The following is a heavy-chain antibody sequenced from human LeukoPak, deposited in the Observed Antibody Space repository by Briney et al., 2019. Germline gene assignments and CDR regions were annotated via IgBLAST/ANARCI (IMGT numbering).Heavy chain of an antibody. J-gene: IGHJ4*02. Sequence: GGSLRLSCAASGFTFSSYAMSWVREAPGKGLEWVSSITGSSASTYYADSVKGRFTISRDNSKNTLYLQMNSLRAEDTAVYFCAKLDHYDTHWRQGTLVTVSS. CDR2: ITGSSAST. D-gene: IGHD3-22*01. V-gene: IGHV3-23*01. CDR1: GFTFSSYA. CDR3: AKLDHYDTH.